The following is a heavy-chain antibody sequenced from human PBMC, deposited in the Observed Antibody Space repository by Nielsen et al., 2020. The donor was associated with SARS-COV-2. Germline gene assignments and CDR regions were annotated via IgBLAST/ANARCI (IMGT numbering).Heavy chain of an antibody. D-gene: IGHD3-9*01. CDR3: ARLDYDILTGYYYYGMDV. CDR2: IDPSGSYT. V-gene: IGHV5-10-1*01. J-gene: IGHJ6*02. Sequence: VRQMPGKGLEWMGRIDPSGSYTNYSPSFQGHVTISADKSISTAYLQWSSLKASDTAMYYCARLDYDILTGYYYYGMDVWGQGTTVTVSS.